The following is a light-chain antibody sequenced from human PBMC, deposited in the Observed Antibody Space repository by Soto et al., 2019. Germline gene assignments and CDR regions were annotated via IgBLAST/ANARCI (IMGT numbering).Light chain of an antibody. CDR1: SSDTGSHDY. Sequence: QSVPTQPASVSGSPGQSITISCTGTSSDTGSHDYVSWYQHHPGKAPKLIIYEVTNRPSGVSDRFSGSKSGSTASLTISGLQAEDEADYHCTSYTSNTALVFGTGTKVTVL. V-gene: IGLV2-14*01. J-gene: IGLJ1*01. CDR2: EVT. CDR3: TSYTSNTALV.